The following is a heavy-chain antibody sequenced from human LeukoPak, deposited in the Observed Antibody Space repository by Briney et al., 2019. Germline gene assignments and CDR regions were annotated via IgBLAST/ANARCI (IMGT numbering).Heavy chain of an antibody. CDR2: IYSGGNT. J-gene: IGHJ4*02. CDR3: ARAGGYSYGEYYFDY. V-gene: IGHV3-66*01. CDR1: GGSISSSNW. D-gene: IGHD5-12*01. Sequence: ETLSLTCAVSGGSISSSNWWSWVRQAPGKGLEWVSIIYSGGNTYYADSVKGRFTISRDNSKNTLYFQMNSLRAEDTAVYYCARAGGYSYGEYYFDYWGQGTLVTVSS.